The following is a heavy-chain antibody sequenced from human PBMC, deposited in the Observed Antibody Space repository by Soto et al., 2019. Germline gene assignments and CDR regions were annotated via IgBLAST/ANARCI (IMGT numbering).Heavy chain of an antibody. J-gene: IGHJ6*04. V-gene: IGHV4-34*01. CDR2: INHSGST. D-gene: IGHD3-10*01. CDR1: GGSFSGYY. Sequence: SETLSLTCAVYGGSFSGYYWSWIRQPPGKGLEWIGEINHSGSTNYNPSLKSRVTISVDTSKNQFSLKLSSVTAAYTAVYYCARGSVLLWFGELWYYYYGMDGCGKGPRVTVSS. CDR3: ARGSVLLWFGELWYYYYGMDG.